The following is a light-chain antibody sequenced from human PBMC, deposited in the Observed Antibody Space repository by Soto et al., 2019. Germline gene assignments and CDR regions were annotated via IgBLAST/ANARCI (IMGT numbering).Light chain of an antibody. J-gene: IGLJ1*01. CDR1: TSNIGAGFH. Sequence: QSVLTRAPSPSSPPGQGVSIPRPGCTSNIGAGFHVHWYRQLPGTAPKLLIYGSSNRPSGVPDRFSGSKSGTSASLAVTGLQAEDEADYFCQSYDISLSLYVFGTGTKVTGL. CDR3: QSYDISLSLYV. V-gene: IGLV1-40*01. CDR2: GSS.